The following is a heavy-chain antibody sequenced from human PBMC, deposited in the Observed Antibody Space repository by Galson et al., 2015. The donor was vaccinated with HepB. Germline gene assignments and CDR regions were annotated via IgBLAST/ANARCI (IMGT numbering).Heavy chain of an antibody. CDR2: IWYDGSNK. V-gene: IGHV3-33*08. D-gene: IGHD3-10*01. CDR3: ARGQGNNMVRDYYYYYGMDV. J-gene: IGHJ6*02. CDR1: GFTFSSYG. Sequence: SLRLSCAASGFTFSSYGMHWVRQAPGKGLEWVAVIWYDGSNKYYADSVKGRFTISRDNSKNTLYLQMNSLRAEDTAVYYCARGQGNNMVRDYYYYYGMDVWGQGTTVTVSS.